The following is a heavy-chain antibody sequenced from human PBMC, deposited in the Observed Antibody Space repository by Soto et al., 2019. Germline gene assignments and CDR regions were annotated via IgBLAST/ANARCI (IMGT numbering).Heavy chain of an antibody. V-gene: IGHV3-64D*06. CDR2: INVNGSDT. CDR3: LKEAGPCCDWSYHFDH. CDR1: GFPFSYFS. Sequence: EVQLVESGGGLVQPGESLRLSCSASGFPFSYFSIHWVRQAPGKGLEFVAGINVNGSDTYYADSVKGRFAISRENSMNMVWLHMSSLRAEDTAVYYCLKEAGPCCDWSYHFDHWGRGAVVAVSS. D-gene: IGHD3-9*01. J-gene: IGHJ4*02.